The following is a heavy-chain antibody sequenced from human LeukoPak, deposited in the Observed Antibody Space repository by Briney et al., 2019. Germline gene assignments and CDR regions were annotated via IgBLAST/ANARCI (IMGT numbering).Heavy chain of an antibody. V-gene: IGHV4-59*01. D-gene: IGHD4-23*01. CDR3: ARLYDYGGKNFDL. CDR1: GGSISSNF. J-gene: IGHJ2*01. CDR2: KYYSGST. Sequence: SETLALTCTVPGGSISSNFWSWIRQPPRKRLQWIGYKYYSGSTNDHPSLKSRVTISLDTSKHQFSLKLSSVTAADTAVYYCARLYDYGGKNFDLWGRGTLVTVSS.